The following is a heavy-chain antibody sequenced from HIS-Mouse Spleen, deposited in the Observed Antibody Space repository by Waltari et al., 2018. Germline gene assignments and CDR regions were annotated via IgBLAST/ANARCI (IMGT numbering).Heavy chain of an antibody. J-gene: IGHJ4*02. CDR1: GFTGRRNY. Sequence: EVQLVESGGGLIQPGGSLRLFWAACGFTGRRNYMSWVRQGPGKGLEWVSVIYSGGSTYYADSVKGRFTISRDNSKNTLYLQMNSLRAEDTAVYYCARAGAYGSGSLDYWGQGTLVTVSS. CDR2: IYSGGST. D-gene: IGHD3-10*01. V-gene: IGHV3-53*01. CDR3: ARAGAYGSGSLDY.